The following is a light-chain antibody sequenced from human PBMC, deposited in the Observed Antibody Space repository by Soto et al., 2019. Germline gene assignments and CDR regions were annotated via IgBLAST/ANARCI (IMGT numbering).Light chain of an antibody. V-gene: IGLV2-14*01. CDR1: SSDVGAYDY. CDR3: SLYTSSSPCV. CDR2: EVS. J-gene: IGLJ1*01. Sequence: QSALTQPASVSGSPGQSITISCTGTSSDVGAYDYVSWFQQHPGKAPKLMIFEVSNRPSGVSNRFSGSKSGNMASLTISGLQAEDEADYYCSLYTSSSPCVFGTGTKLTVL.